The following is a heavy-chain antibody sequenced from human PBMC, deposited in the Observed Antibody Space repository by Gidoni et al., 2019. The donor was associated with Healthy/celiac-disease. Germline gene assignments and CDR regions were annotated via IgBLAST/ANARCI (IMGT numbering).Heavy chain of an antibody. CDR1: GGPFRGYY. CDR3: ARGRVYYDFWSGYYRGTTIDY. D-gene: IGHD3-3*01. CDR2: INHSGRT. V-gene: IGHV4-34*01. Sequence: QVQLQQWGAGLLKPSETLSLTDAVYGGPFRGYYWSWIRQPPGKGLEWIGEINHSGRTNYNPSLKSRVTISVDTSKNQFSLKLSSVTAADTAVYYCARGRVYYDFWSGYYRGTTIDYWGQGTLVTVSS. J-gene: IGHJ4*02.